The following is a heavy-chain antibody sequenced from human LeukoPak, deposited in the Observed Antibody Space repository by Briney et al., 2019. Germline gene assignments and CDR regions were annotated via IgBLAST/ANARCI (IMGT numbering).Heavy chain of an antibody. Sequence: SETLSLTCSVSGGSTSSSTYYWGWIRQPPGKGLEWIGSIFYSGSTYYNPSLKSRVAISVDTSKSQFSLKLSSVTAADTAVYYCARHFFDSGAYYPSYFDYWGQGTLVTVSS. J-gene: IGHJ4*02. D-gene: IGHD3-22*01. CDR1: GGSTSSSTYY. V-gene: IGHV4-39*01. CDR2: IFYSGST. CDR3: ARHFFDSGAYYPSYFDY.